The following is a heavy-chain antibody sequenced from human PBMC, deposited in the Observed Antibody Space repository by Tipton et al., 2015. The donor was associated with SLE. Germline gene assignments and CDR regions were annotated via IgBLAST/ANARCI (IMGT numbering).Heavy chain of an antibody. CDR3: TREDPYSSLDAFDI. D-gene: IGHD6-13*01. V-gene: IGHV3-73*01. Sequence: SLRLSCAASGFTFSGSAMHWVRQASGKGLEWVGRIRSKANSYATAYAASVKGRFTISRDDSKNTAYLQMNSLKTEDTAVYYCTREDPYSSLDAFDIWGQGTMVTVSS. CDR2: IRSKANSYAT. CDR1: GFTFSGSA. J-gene: IGHJ3*02.